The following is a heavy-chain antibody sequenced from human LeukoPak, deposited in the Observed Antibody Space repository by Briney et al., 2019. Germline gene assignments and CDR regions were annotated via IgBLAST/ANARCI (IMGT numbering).Heavy chain of an antibody. J-gene: IGHJ4*02. CDR3: GRALFIEVGGWYVDF. CDR1: GFSFGDFT. Sequence: GGSLRFSCTGSGFSFGDFTVIWVRQTPGRGLVWLSYITSEATDDGQEYAASVRGRFTISRDDSRGVAYLKMNRLRTEDTGVYYCGRALFIEVGGWYVDFWGQGTLVTVSA. CDR2: ITSEATDDGQ. D-gene: IGHD1-26*01. V-gene: IGHV3-49*04.